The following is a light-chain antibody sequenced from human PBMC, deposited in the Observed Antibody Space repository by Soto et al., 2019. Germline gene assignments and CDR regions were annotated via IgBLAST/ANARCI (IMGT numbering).Light chain of an antibody. CDR1: QSVSSY. Sequence: ESVWTQTTDTLSLSPGERATLSCRASQSVSSYLAWYQQKPGQAPRLLIYDASKRATGIPARFSGSGFGTDYTLTISSLEPEDFAVYYCQQRSKLRTFCHGTIVDIK. J-gene: IGKJ1*01. CDR2: DAS. V-gene: IGKV3-11*01. CDR3: QQRSKLRT.